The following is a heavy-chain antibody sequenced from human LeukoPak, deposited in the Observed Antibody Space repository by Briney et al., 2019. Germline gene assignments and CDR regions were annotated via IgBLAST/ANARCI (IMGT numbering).Heavy chain of an antibody. CDR1: GGSISSSTW. CDR3: ASNSFDYYGSGSYSVDY. Sequence: SGTLSLTCAVSGGSISSSTWWSWVRQPPGKGLEWIGEIHRSGSTYYNPSLESRLTMSLDKSKNQFSLNLYSMAAADTAVYYCASNSFDYYGSGSYSVDYWGQGTLVTVSS. J-gene: IGHJ4*02. V-gene: IGHV4-4*02. D-gene: IGHD3-10*01. CDR2: IHRSGST.